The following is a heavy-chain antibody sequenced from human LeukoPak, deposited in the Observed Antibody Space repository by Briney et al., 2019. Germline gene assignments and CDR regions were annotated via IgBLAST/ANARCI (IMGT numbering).Heavy chain of an antibody. CDR1: GFTFSSYA. D-gene: IGHD3-22*01. Sequence: TGGSLRLSCAASGFTFSSYAMSWVRQAPGKVLEWVSAISGSGGSTYYADSVKGRFTISRDNSKNTLYLQMNSLRAEDTAVYYCAKDCVDYYDSSGYYWGAFDYWGQGTLVTVSS. CDR3: AKDCVDYYDSSGYYWGAFDY. J-gene: IGHJ4*02. V-gene: IGHV3-23*01. CDR2: ISGSGGST.